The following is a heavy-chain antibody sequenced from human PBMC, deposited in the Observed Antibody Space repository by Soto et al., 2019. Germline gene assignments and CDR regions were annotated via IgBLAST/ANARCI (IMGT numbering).Heavy chain of an antibody. V-gene: IGHV2-70*01. CDR1: GFSLSTSGMC. CDR3: ARISKRQLWHFDY. Sequence: VRALGNATQALTVTCTISGFSLSTSGMCVSWIRQPPGKALEWLALIDWDDDKYYSTSLKTRLTISKDTSKNQVVLTMTNMDPVDTATYYCARISKRQLWHFDYWGQGTLVTVSS. J-gene: IGHJ4*02. D-gene: IGHD5-18*01. CDR2: IDWDDDK.